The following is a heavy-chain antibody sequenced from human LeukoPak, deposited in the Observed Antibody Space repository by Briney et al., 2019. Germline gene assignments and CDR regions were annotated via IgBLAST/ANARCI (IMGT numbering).Heavy chain of an antibody. CDR1: GASFSGDY. CDR3: ATRGLGLLWFGTQRTRWFDP. V-gene: IGHV4-34*01. Sequence: SETLSLTCAVDGASFSGDYWSWVRQPPGKGREWIGEINHSGSTNNNPSRKSRVTISVDTSKNQFSLKLSSVTAAATSVYYCATRGLGLLWFGTQRTRWFDPWGQGTLVTVSS. CDR2: INHSGST. J-gene: IGHJ5*02. D-gene: IGHD3-10*01.